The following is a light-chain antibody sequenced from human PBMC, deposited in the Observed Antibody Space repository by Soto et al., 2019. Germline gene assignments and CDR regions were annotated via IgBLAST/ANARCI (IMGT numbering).Light chain of an antibody. CDR2: DAS. CDR3: QQRFSGWT. Sequence: EKVLTQSPVTLSLSPGDRATLSCRASQSVRSYLAWYQQKPGQAPRLLISDASNRATGVPARFSGSGSGTDFTLTISSLEPEDFAIYYCQQRFSGWTFGPGTKVEI. CDR1: QSVRSY. J-gene: IGKJ1*01. V-gene: IGKV3-11*01.